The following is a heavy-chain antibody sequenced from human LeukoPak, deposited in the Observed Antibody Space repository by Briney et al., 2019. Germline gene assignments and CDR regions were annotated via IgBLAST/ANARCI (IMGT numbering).Heavy chain of an antibody. CDR2: IYHSGST. D-gene: IGHD3-9*01. V-gene: IGHV4-38-2*01. CDR3: ARGKRDLDILNL. J-gene: IGHJ5*02. CDR1: GYSISSGYY. Sequence: PSETLSLTCAVSGYSISSGYYWGWIRQPPGKGLEWIGSIYHSGSTYYNPSLKSRVTISVDTSKNQFSLKLSSVPAADTAVYYCARGKRDLDILNLWGQGTLVTVSS.